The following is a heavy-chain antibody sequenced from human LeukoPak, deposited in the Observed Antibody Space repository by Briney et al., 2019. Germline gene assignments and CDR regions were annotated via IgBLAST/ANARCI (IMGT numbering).Heavy chain of an antibody. CDR1: GYSISSGYY. D-gene: IGHD6-13*01. CDR3: ARTPRGSSWYERWFDP. CDR2: IYHSGST. V-gene: IGHV4-38-2*01. J-gene: IGHJ5*02. Sequence: SQTLSLTCAVSGYSISSGYYWGWIRQPPGKWLEWIGSIYHSGSTYYNPSLKSRVTISVDTSKNQFSLKLSSVTAADTAVYYCARTPRGSSWYERWFDPWGQGTLVTVSS.